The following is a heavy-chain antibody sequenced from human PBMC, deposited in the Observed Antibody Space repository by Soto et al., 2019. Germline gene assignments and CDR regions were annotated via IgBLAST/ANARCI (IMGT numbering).Heavy chain of an antibody. V-gene: IGHV1-3*01. D-gene: IGHD3-10*01. CDR1: GYTFTSYA. CDR2: INAGNGNT. Sequence: ASVKVSCKASGYTFTSYAMHWVRQAPGQRLEWVGWINAGNGNTKYSQKFQGRVTITRDTSASTAYMELSSLRSEDTAVYYCARVRITMVRGQRSYYYYYYGMDVWGQGTTVTVSS. J-gene: IGHJ6*02. CDR3: ARVRITMVRGQRSYYYYYYGMDV.